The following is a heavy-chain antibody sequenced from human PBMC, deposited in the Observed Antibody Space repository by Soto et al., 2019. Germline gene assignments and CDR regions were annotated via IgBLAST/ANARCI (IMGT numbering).Heavy chain of an antibody. V-gene: IGHV1-69*13. D-gene: IGHD1-26*01. CDR1: GGTFSSYA. Sequence: ASVKVSCKASGGTFSSYAISWVRQVPGQGLEWMGGIIPIFGTANYAQKFQGRVTITADESTSTAYMELSSLRSEDTAVYYCARDRIVGATGRYFQHWGQGTLVTVSS. CDR2: IIPIFGTA. CDR3: ARDRIVGATGRYFQH. J-gene: IGHJ1*01.